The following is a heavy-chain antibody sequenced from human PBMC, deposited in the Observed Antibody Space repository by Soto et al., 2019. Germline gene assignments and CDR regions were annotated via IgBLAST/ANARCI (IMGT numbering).Heavy chain of an antibody. J-gene: IGHJ4*02. Sequence: EVQLVESGGGLVKPGGSLRLSCAASGFTFSNAWMSWVRQAPGKGLEWVGRIKSKTDGGTTDYAAPVKGRFTISRDDSKNMLYLQMNSLKTEDTAVYYCTLFSRGYSYGLAAFDYWGQGTLVTVSS. V-gene: IGHV3-15*01. CDR2: IKSKTDGGTT. D-gene: IGHD5-18*01. CDR3: TLFSRGYSYGLAAFDY. CDR1: GFTFSNAW.